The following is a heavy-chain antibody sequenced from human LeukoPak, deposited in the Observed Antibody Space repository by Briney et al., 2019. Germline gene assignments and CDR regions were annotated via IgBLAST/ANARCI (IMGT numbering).Heavy chain of an antibody. D-gene: IGHD3-10*01. Sequence: PSETLSLTCTVSGASISSSNYYWGWIRQPPGKGLEWIGNIYYSGTTYYNPSLKSRVTISLDRSKTQFSLKLISVTAADTAFYYCAGMYYYPSGTFSTFDYWGQGTLVTVSS. V-gene: IGHV4-39*07. J-gene: IGHJ4*02. CDR1: GASISSSNYY. CDR2: IYYSGTT. CDR3: AGMYYYPSGTFSTFDY.